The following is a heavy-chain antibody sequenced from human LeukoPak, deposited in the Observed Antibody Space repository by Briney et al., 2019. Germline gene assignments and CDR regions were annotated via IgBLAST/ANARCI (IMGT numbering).Heavy chain of an antibody. CDR1: GGSFSGYY. J-gene: IGHJ5*02. CDR2: INHSGST. D-gene: IGHD2-2*01. Sequence: SETLSLTCAVYGGSFSGYYWSWIRQPPGKGLEWIGEINHSGSTNYNPSLKSRVTISVDTSKNQFSLKLSSVTAADTAVYYCARDVVVVVPAASTWFDPWGQGTLVTVSS. CDR3: ARDVVVVVPAASTWFDP. V-gene: IGHV4-34*01.